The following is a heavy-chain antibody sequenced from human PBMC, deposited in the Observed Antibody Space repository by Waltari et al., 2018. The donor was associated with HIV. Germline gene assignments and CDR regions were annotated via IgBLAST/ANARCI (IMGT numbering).Heavy chain of an antibody. CDR1: GGSVSSDIYY. J-gene: IGHJ5*02. CDR3: ARALIGSGEYPKPLDL. CDR2: IYYRGTT. V-gene: IGHV4-61*03. D-gene: IGHD3-10*01. Sequence: QVQLQESGPGLVKPSETLSLTCTVSGGSVSSDIYYWSWIRQPPGKGLEWIGYIYYRGTTKYNPTLKSRVTFSVDPSNNNFSLRLSSVTAADTAVYYCARALIGSGEYPKPLDLWGQGTLVTVSS.